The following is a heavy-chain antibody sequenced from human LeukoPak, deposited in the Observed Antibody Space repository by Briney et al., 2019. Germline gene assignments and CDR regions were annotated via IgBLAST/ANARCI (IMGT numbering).Heavy chain of an antibody. D-gene: IGHD6-13*01. CDR3: AKGKREWAAAGDY. Sequence: PGGSLRLSCAAYGFDYRNYAMTWVRQAPGKGLEWVSVISGSGDSTSYADSVKGRFTISRDNSKNTVYLQMNSLRVEDTAVYFCAKGKREWAAAGDYWGQGTLVAVSS. CDR1: GFDYRNYA. CDR2: ISGSGDST. J-gene: IGHJ4*02. V-gene: IGHV3-23*01.